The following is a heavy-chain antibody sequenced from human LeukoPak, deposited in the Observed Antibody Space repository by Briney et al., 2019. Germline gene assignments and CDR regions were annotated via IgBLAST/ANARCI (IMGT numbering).Heavy chain of an antibody. CDR3: ARAPYCGGDCYSAYYYYYGMDV. J-gene: IGHJ6*02. D-gene: IGHD2-21*02. CDR1: GYTFTSYY. Sequence: ASVKVSCKASGYTFTSYYMHWVRQAPGQGLEWMGIINPSGGSTSYAQKFQGRVTMTRDTSTSTVYMELSSLRSEDTAVYYCARAPYCGGDCYSAYYYYYGMDVWGQGTTVTVSS. CDR2: INPSGGST. V-gene: IGHV1-46*01.